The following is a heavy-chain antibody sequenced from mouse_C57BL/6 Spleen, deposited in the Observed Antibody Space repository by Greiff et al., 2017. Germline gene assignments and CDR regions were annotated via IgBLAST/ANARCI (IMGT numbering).Heavy chain of an antibody. J-gene: IGHJ4*01. Sequence: VQLQQSGAELVRPGTSVKMSCKASGYTFTDYCMSWAKQRPGHGLEWIGVIYPEGGYTTYNEKFKGKATLTADKSSSTAYMQFSSLASEDSAIYYCAREANWDYAMDYWGQGTSVTVSS. CDR2: IYPEGGYT. D-gene: IGHD4-1*01. CDR3: AREANWDYAMDY. V-gene: IGHV1-63*01. CDR1: GYTFTDYC.